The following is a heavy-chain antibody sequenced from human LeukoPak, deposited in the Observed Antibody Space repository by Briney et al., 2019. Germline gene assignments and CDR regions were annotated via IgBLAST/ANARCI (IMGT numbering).Heavy chain of an antibody. CDR3: ARGSEWELLSCDY. V-gene: IGHV3-53*01. Sequence: GGSLRLSCAASGFTVSSNYMSWVRQAPGKGLEWVSVIYSGGSTYYADSVKGRFTISRDNAKSSLYLQMNSLRAEDTAVYYCARGSEWELLSCDYWGQGTLVTVSS. CDR1: GFTVSSNY. J-gene: IGHJ4*02. D-gene: IGHD1-26*01. CDR2: IYSGGST.